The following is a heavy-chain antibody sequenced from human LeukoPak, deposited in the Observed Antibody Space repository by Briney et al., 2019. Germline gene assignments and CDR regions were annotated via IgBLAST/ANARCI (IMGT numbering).Heavy chain of an antibody. Sequence: GGSLRLSCAASGFTFSSYWMSWVRQAPGKGLEWVANIKQDGSEKYYVDSVKGRFTISRDNAKNSLYLQMNSLRAEDTAVYYCARVEGNHPGDYAFDIWGQGTMVTVSS. CDR1: GFTFSSYW. CDR2: IKQDGSEK. D-gene: IGHD2-21*01. V-gene: IGHV3-7*01. CDR3: ARVEGNHPGDYAFDI. J-gene: IGHJ3*02.